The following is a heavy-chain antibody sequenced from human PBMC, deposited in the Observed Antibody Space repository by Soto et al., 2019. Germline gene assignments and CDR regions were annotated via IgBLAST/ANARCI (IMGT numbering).Heavy chain of an antibody. CDR2: ISYDGSNT. Sequence: QVPLVESGGGVVQPGRSLRLSCAASGFTFSSYGMHWVRQAPGKGLEWVAIISYDGSNTYYADSVKGRFTISRDNSKNTLYLKMNSLRAEDTSVYYCAKEGGLSGSYYISSSYYFDYWGQGTLVTVSS. D-gene: IGHD1-26*01. CDR1: GFTFSSYG. V-gene: IGHV3-30*18. CDR3: AKEGGLSGSYYISSSYYFDY. J-gene: IGHJ4*02.